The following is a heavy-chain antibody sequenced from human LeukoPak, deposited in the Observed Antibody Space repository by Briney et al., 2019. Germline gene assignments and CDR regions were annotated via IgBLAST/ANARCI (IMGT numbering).Heavy chain of an antibody. Sequence: SETLFPTCTVSGGSISSYYWSWIRQPPGKGLEWIGYIYYSGSTNYNPSLKSRVTISVDTSKNQFSLKLSSVTAADTAVYYCARAYSGYDSDAFDIWGQGTMVTVSS. J-gene: IGHJ3*02. V-gene: IGHV4-59*01. D-gene: IGHD5-12*01. CDR3: ARAYSGYDSDAFDI. CDR2: IYYSGST. CDR1: GGSISSYY.